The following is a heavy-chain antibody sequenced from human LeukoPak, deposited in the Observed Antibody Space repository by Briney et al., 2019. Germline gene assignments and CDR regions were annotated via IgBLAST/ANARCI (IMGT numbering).Heavy chain of an antibody. V-gene: IGHV4-4*02. CDR3: LRESGAFSPFGY. CDR2: ISLSGHT. CDR1: GGSISRTNW. Sequence: SETLSLTCDVSGGSISRTNWWSWVRQSPGQGLEWIGEISLSGHTNYNPSLQSRVTMSLDESKNQVSLDLASVTDADTAVYYCLRESGAFSPFGYWGQGTLVTVHS. J-gene: IGHJ4*02. D-gene: IGHD1-26*01.